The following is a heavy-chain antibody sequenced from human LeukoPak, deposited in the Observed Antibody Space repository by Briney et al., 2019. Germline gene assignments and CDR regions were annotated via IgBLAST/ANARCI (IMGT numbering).Heavy chain of an antibody. CDR3: ARDTYYDILTGYFFDY. D-gene: IGHD3-9*01. Sequence: SETLSLTCAVYGGSFSGYYWSWVRQPPGKGLEWIGEINHGGSTNYNPSLKSRVSISVDTSKHQFSLKLSSVTAADTAVYYCARDTYYDILTGYFFDYWGQGTLVTVSS. V-gene: IGHV4-34*01. J-gene: IGHJ4*02. CDR2: INHGGST. CDR1: GGSFSGYY.